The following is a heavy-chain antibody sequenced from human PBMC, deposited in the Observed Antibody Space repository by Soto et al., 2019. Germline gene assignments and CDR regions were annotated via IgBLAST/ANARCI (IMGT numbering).Heavy chain of an antibody. D-gene: IGHD3-10*01. V-gene: IGHV3-11*01. Sequence: PGGSLRLSCAASGFTFSDFYMTWIRQAPGKGLEWVSYISSSGSTIYYAASVKGRFTVSRDNAKNSLYLQMNSLRAEDSAVYYCASDPYYYASEYWGQGTLVTVSS. J-gene: IGHJ4*02. CDR2: ISSSGSTI. CDR1: GFTFSDFY. CDR3: ASDPYYYASEY.